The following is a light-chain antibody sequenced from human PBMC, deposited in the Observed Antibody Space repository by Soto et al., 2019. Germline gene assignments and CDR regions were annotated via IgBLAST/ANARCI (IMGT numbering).Light chain of an antibody. Sequence: DTQMTQSPSSLSASVGDRVTITCQASQDISQYLNWYQHKPGKAPKLLIYAASNLETGVPSRFSGSGSATDFTFTISSLQPEDIATYYCQQSYSTPLTFGGGTKVEI. V-gene: IGKV1-33*01. CDR2: AAS. CDR1: QDISQY. J-gene: IGKJ4*01. CDR3: QQSYSTPLT.